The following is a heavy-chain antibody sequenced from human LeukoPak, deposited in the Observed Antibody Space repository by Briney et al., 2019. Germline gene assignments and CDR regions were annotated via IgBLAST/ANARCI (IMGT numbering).Heavy chain of an antibody. D-gene: IGHD3-10*01. V-gene: IGHV1-2*02. CDR1: GYTFTGYY. J-gene: IGHJ4*02. Sequence: GASVKVSCKASGYTFTGYYMHWVRQAPEQGLEWMGWINPNSGGTNYAQKFQGRVTMTRDTSISTAYMELSRLRSDDTAVYYCASELGLDYYGSGSYYPHWGQGTLVTVSS. CDR2: INPNSGGT. CDR3: ASELGLDYYGSGSYYPH.